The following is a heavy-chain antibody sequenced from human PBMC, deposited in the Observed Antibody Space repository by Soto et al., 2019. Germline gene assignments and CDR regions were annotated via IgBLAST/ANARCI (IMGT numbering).Heavy chain of an antibody. V-gene: IGHV4-59*08. CDR2: VYYSGST. Sequence: QVQLQESGPGLVKPSETLSLTCTVSGGSISDYYWSWFRQAPGKGLDWIGYVYYSGSTNYNPSIQSRVTMSVDTSKNQFSLKLSSVTAADTAVYYCARQAIDWGQGTPVTVSS. CDR1: GGSISDYY. CDR3: ARQAID. J-gene: IGHJ4*02.